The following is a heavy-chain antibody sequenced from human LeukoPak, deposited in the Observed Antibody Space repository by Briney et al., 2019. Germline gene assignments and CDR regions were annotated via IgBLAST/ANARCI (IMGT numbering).Heavy chain of an antibody. CDR3: ARGKYYVWGSYRQPPPDY. Sequence: KXXCKASGXXXXXXYXHWVXXXPXXXXEXXXXXXXXEGSTSYAQKFQDRVTMTRDTSTSTVFMELSSLGSEDTAVYYCARGKYYVWGSYRQPPPDYWGQGTLVTVSS. J-gene: IGHJ4*02. D-gene: IGHD3-16*02. CDR1: GXXXXXXY. CDR2: XXXXEGST. V-gene: IGHV1-46*01.